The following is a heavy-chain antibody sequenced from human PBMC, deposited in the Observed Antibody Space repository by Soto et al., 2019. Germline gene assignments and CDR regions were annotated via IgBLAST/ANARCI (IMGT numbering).Heavy chain of an antibody. D-gene: IGHD2-21*02. V-gene: IGHV1-2*02. CDR1: GYTFTSYY. CDR2: INPNTGGT. CDR3: ARQLAYCGGDCYTEPIDY. Sequence: QAQLVQFGAEVKKPGASVKVSCEASGYTFTSYYIHWLRQAPGQGLEWMGWINPNTGGTNYAQRFQGRVTMTRDTSISTAYMELTRLTSDDTALYYCARQLAYCGGDCYTEPIDYWGQGTLVTVSS. J-gene: IGHJ4*02.